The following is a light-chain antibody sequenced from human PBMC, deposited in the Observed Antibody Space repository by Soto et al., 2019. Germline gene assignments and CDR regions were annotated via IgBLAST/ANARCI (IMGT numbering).Light chain of an antibody. Sequence: DIVMTQSPATLSVSPGERVTLSCRASLTVATNLAWYQQKPGQAPRLLIYYASTRATGIPARFSGSGSVKEFTLTISSVQSEDSAVYYCQQYNNWPPGATFGPGTKVEIK. V-gene: IGKV3-15*01. CDR1: LTVATN. J-gene: IGKJ3*01. CDR3: QQYNNWPPGAT. CDR2: YAS.